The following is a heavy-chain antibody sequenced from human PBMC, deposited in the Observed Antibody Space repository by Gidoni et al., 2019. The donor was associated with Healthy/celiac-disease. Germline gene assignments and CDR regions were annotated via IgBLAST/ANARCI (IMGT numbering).Heavy chain of an antibody. CDR2: ISYDGSNK. D-gene: IGHD1-26*01. Sequence: QVQLVESGGGVVQPGRSLRLSCAASGFTFSSYGMHWVLQAPGKGLGWVAVISYDGSNKYYADSVKGRFTISRDNSKNTLYLQMNSLRAEDTAVYYCAKDPGGSYFLDYWGQGTLVTVSS. CDR1: GFTFSSYG. V-gene: IGHV3-30*18. J-gene: IGHJ4*02. CDR3: AKDPGGSYFLDY.